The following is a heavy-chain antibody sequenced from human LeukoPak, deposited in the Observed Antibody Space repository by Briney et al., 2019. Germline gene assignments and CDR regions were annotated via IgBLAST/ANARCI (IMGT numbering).Heavy chain of an antibody. Sequence: PGGSLRLSCAASGFTVSSNYMSWVRQAPAKGLEWVSASSDGGGNTYYADSVKGRFTISRDNSKNTLYLQMNSLRAEDTAVYYCAKKPIFGVVTRSKPYYFDYWGQGTLVTVSS. CDR1: GFTVSSNY. V-gene: IGHV3-23*01. J-gene: IGHJ4*02. CDR2: SSDGGGNT. D-gene: IGHD3-3*01. CDR3: AKKPIFGVVTRSKPYYFDY.